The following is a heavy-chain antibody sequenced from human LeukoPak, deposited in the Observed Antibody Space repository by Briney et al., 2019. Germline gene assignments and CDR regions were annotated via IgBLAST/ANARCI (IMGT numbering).Heavy chain of an antibody. Sequence: GGSLRLSCAASGFTVSSNYMGWVRQAPGKGLEWVSIIYDGGKTYYADSVKGRLTISRDNSKNTLYLQMNSLRAEDTAVYYCTRLYYGAIDYWGQGTLVTVSS. V-gene: IGHV3-53*01. D-gene: IGHD4-17*01. J-gene: IGHJ4*02. CDR1: GFTVSSNY. CDR2: IYDGGKT. CDR3: TRLYYGAIDY.